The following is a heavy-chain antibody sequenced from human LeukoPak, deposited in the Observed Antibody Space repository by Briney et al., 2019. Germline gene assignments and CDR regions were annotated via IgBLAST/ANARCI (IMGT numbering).Heavy chain of an antibody. CDR1: GCTFSSYA. Sequence: GRSLRLSCAASGCTFSSYAMHWVRQAPGKGLEWVAVISYDGSNKYYADSVKGRFTISRDNSKNTLYLQMNSLRAEDTAVYYCARDRKGIIRYYFDYWGQGTLVTVSS. D-gene: IGHD3-10*01. V-gene: IGHV3-30-3*01. CDR3: ARDRKGIIRYYFDY. J-gene: IGHJ4*02. CDR2: ISYDGSNK.